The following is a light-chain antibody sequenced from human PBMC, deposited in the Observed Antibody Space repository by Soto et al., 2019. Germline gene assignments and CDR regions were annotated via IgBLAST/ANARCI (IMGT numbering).Light chain of an antibody. J-gene: IGKJ1*01. CDR1: ESLSSSY. Sequence: EIVLRQSPGTLSLSPGDRATLSCRASESLSSSYLAWYQVKPGQAPSLLIYAASYRATDIPHRFSGSGSGTDFTLTISRLEPEDVAVYFCPQHGSSSWTFGQGTRVDI. CDR2: AAS. CDR3: PQHGSSSWT. V-gene: IGKV3-20*01.